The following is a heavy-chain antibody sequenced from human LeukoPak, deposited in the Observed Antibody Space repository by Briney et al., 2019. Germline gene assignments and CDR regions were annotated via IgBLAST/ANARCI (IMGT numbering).Heavy chain of an antibody. V-gene: IGHV3-48*04. CDR2: ISSSSSTI. Sequence: AGGSLRLSCAASGFTFSSYSMNWVRQAPGKGLEWVSYISSSSSTIYYADSVKGRFTISRDNAKKSVYLQMNSLRAEDTAVYYCARDYGDYGGHAFDIWGQGTMVTVSS. J-gene: IGHJ3*02. CDR1: GFTFSSYS. D-gene: IGHD4-17*01. CDR3: ARDYGDYGGHAFDI.